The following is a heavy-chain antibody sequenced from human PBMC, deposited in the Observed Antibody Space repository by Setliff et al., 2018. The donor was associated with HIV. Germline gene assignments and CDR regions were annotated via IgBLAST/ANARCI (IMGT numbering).Heavy chain of an antibody. CDR1: GYTFSGYY. CDR2: INPNSGGT. J-gene: IGHJ6*03. CDR3: ARGDIIAVPATIDMDV. V-gene: IGHV1-2*02. D-gene: IGHD2-2*01. Sequence: ASVKVSCKASGYTFSGYYMHWVRQAPGQGLEWMGWINPNSGGTNYAQKFQGRVTMTRDTSISTAYMELSRLRSDDTAVYYCARGDIIAVPATIDMDVWGKGTTVTVSS.